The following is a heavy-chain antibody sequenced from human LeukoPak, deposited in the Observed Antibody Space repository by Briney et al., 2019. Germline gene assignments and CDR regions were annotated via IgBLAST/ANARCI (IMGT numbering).Heavy chain of an antibody. Sequence: AGGSLRLSCAASGFTFRNYGMSWVRQAPGKGLEWVSGIINSGGSTYYADSVKGRFTISRDNSKNTLYLQMNSLRAEDTAVYYCAKLMPSYYYDSRSYTFDFWGQGTLVTVSS. J-gene: IGHJ4*02. CDR3: AKLMPSYYYDSRSYTFDF. CDR2: IINSGGST. D-gene: IGHD3-22*01. V-gene: IGHV3-23*01. CDR1: GFTFRNYG.